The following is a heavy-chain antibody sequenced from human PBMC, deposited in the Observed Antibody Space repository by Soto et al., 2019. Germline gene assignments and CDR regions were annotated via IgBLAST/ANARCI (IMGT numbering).Heavy chain of an antibody. CDR3: THFSGYEQFEY. CDR2: IYWNDDK. Sequence: QITLKESGPTLVKPTQTLTLTCTFSGFSLSTSGAGVGWIRXPXXXALEWLAVIYWNDDKRYSPSLKSRVTIAKDTSKNEVVLTMTSMDPMDTATYYCTHFSGYEQFEYWGQGTLITVSS. D-gene: IGHD5-12*01. V-gene: IGHV2-5*01. CDR1: GFSLSTSGAG. J-gene: IGHJ4*02.